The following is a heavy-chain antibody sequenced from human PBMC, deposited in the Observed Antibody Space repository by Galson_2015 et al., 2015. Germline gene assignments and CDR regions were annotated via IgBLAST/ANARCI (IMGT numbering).Heavy chain of an antibody. CDR3: ARASSSSGKFDY. J-gene: IGHJ4*02. CDR1: GGSISSYY. Sequence: ETLSLTCTVSGGSISSYYWSWIRQPPGKGLEWIGYIYYSGSTNYNPSLKSRVTISVDTSKNQFSLKLSSVTAADTAVYYCARASSSSGKFDYWGQGTLVTVSS. D-gene: IGHD6-6*01. CDR2: IYYSGST. V-gene: IGHV4-59*01.